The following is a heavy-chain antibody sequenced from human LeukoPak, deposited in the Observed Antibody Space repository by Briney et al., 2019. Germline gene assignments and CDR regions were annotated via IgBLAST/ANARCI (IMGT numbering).Heavy chain of an antibody. CDR1: GFTFSNAW. V-gene: IGHV3-48*01. D-gene: IGHD4/OR15-4a*01. Sequence: GGSLRLSCAASGFTFSNAWMSWVRQAPGKGLEWVSYISSSSSTIYYADSVKGRFTISRDNAKNSLYLQMNSLRAEDTAMYYCASVYGAFDYWGQGTLVTVSS. CDR3: ASVYGAFDY. J-gene: IGHJ4*02. CDR2: ISSSSSTI.